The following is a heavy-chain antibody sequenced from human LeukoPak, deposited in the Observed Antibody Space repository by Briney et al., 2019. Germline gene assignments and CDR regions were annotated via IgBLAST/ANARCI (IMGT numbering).Heavy chain of an antibody. Sequence: SETLSLTCTVSGGSISSGGYYWSWIRQPPGKGLDWIGYIYHTGSTYYNPSLKSRVTISVDRSKNQFSLKLSSVTAADTAVYYCARDVNYSSSWYGTKGAFDIWGQGTMVTVSS. CDR2: IYHTGST. CDR3: ARDVNYSSSWYGTKGAFDI. CDR1: GGSISSGGYY. J-gene: IGHJ3*02. V-gene: IGHV4-30-2*01. D-gene: IGHD6-13*01.